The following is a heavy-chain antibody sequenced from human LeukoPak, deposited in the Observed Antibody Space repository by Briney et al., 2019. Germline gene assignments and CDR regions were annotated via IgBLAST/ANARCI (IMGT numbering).Heavy chain of an antibody. V-gene: IGHV3-30*04. Sequence: PGGSLRLSCAASGFTFSSYAMHWVRQAPGKGLEWVAVISYDGSNKYYADSVKGRFTISRDNSKNTLYLQMNSLRAEDTAVYYCAKGGEMYSSGWYFDYWGQGTLVTVSS. D-gene: IGHD6-19*01. J-gene: IGHJ4*02. CDR2: ISYDGSNK. CDR1: GFTFSSYA. CDR3: AKGGEMYSSGWYFDY.